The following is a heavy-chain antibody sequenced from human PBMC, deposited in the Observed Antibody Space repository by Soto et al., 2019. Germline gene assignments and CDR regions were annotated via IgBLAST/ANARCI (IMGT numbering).Heavy chain of an antibody. J-gene: IGHJ4*02. D-gene: IGHD5-18*01. Sequence: GGSLRLSCAASGFTFSSYAVSWVRQAPGKGLEWVSAISGSGGSTYYADSVKGRFTISRDNSKNTLYLQMNSLRAEDTAVYYCAKGSAKAMVNDYWGQGALVPVSS. V-gene: IGHV3-23*01. CDR2: ISGSGGST. CDR3: AKGSAKAMVNDY. CDR1: GFTFSSYA.